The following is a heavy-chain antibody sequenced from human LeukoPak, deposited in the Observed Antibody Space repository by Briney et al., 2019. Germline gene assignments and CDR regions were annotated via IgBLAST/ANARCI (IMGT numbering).Heavy chain of an antibody. CDR1: GFTFSNAW. V-gene: IGHV3-15*01. CDR2: IKSKTDGGTT. D-gene: IGHD1-1*01. J-gene: IGHJ4*02. CDR3: TTDLNWNPSGADY. Sequence: KRGGCLRLSCAASGFTFSNAWMSWARQAPGKGLEWVGRIKSKTDGGTTDYAAPLKGRFTISRDDSKNTLYLQMNSLKTEDTAVYYCTTDLNWNPSGADYWVQGTLATVPS.